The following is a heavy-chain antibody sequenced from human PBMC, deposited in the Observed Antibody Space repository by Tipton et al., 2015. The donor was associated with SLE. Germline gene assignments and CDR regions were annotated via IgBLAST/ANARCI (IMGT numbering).Heavy chain of an antibody. CDR1: GGSFSGYY. CDR3: ARGRDVNDYGDYDWFYP. J-gene: IGHJ5*02. V-gene: IGHV4-34*01. CDR2: INHSGST. Sequence: TLSLTCAVYGGSFSGYYWSWIRQPPGKGLEWIGEINHSGSTNYNPSLKSRVTISVDTSKNQFTLKLSSVPAADTAVYYCARGRDVNDYGDYDWFYPWGQGTLVTVSS. D-gene: IGHD4-17*01.